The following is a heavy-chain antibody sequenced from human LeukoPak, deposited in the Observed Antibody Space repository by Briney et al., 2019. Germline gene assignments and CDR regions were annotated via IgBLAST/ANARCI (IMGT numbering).Heavy chain of an antibody. CDR1: GFTFSSYT. D-gene: IGHD3-16*01. J-gene: IGHJ6*02. CDR3: ARGGGLDV. CDR2: INHNGNVN. V-gene: IGHV3-7*03. Sequence: GGSLRLSCAASGFTFSSYTMHWVRQAPGKGLEWVASINHNGNVNYYVDSVKGRFTISRDNAKNSLYLQMSNLRAEDTAVYFCARGGGLDVWGQGATVTVSS.